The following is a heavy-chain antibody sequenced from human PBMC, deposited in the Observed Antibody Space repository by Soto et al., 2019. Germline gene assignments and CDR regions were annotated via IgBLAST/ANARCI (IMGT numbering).Heavy chain of an antibody. V-gene: IGHV3-23*01. J-gene: IGHJ6*01. Sequence: GGCLRLSSAATRFTFSSDAIDWISQAPGKELEWVSGITGSGGDTYYADSLRGRFAVSRDTSKSTLYLQLNSLRVEETAVYYCARDYAGFLNFYGLDVWREGATVTV. CDR1: RFTFSSDA. D-gene: IGHD3-16*01. CDR3: ARDYAGFLNFYGLDV. CDR2: ITGSGGDT.